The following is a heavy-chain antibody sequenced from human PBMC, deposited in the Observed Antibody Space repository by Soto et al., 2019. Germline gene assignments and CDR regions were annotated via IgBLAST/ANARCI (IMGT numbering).Heavy chain of an antibody. CDR2: FSSTGST. V-gene: IGHV4-4*08. CDR1: GASITHYY. J-gene: IGHJ4*02. Sequence: QVQLQESGPGLVKPSETLSLTCAVSGASITHYYWNWIRQSPGKGLEWIVSFSSTGSTVYTPSLGSRVTITLNTSKNQFSLTMNSVTAADTAVYYGERGGGSNYHNHEFDFWGQGTLVTVSS. D-gene: IGHD3-22*01. CDR3: ERGGGSNYHNHEFDF.